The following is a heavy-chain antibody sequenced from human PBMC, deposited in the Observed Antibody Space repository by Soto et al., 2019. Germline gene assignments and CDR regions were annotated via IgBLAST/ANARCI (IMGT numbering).Heavy chain of an antibody. CDR1: GGSISSYY. V-gene: IGHV4-4*07. D-gene: IGHD6-13*01. Sequence: TLSLTCTVSGGSISSYYWSWIRQPAGKGLEWIGRIYTSGSTNYNPSLKSRVTMSVDTSKNQFSLKLSSVTAADTAVYYCAREGVNGIAAPAGVSGPWGQGTLVTVSS. CDR3: AREGVNGIAAPAGVSGP. J-gene: IGHJ5*02. CDR2: IYTSGST.